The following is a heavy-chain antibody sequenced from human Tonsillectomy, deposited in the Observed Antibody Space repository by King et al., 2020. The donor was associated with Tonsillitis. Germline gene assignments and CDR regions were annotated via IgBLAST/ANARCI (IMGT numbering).Heavy chain of an antibody. V-gene: IGHV3-23*04. Sequence: VQLVESGGGSVQPGGSLRLSCAASGFTFSTYAMTWVRQAPGKGLEWVSAISSDGIHTYYVDSVKGRFTISRDNSKTTLYLQMSSLRAEDTAVYYCARSVQDGHPFYDYWGQRTRVSVSS. CDR2: ISSDGIHT. J-gene: IGHJ4*02. D-gene: IGHD2/OR15-2a*01. CDR1: GFTFSTYA. CDR3: ARSVQDGHPFYDY.